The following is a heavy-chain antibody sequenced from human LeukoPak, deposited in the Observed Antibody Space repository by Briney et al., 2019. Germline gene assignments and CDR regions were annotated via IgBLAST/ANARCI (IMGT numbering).Heavy chain of an antibody. V-gene: IGHV3-30*18. D-gene: IGHD3-22*01. Sequence: GGSLRLSCAASGFTFSRYWMSWVRQAPGKGLEWVAVRSDDGSAQHYADSVRGRFTISRDNSKNTLSLQMNSLRPEDTAMYFCAKDRDPYSSGTWDSWGQGTLVIVSS. CDR2: RSDDGSAQ. CDR3: AKDRDPYSSGTWDS. CDR1: GFTFSRYW. J-gene: IGHJ1*01.